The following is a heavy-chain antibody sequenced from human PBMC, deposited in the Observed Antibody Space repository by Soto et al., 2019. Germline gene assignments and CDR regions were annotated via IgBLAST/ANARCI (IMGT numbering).Heavy chain of an antibody. CDR3: ARGRLVGATIDY. V-gene: IGHV1-69*13. CDR2: IIPIFGTA. J-gene: IGHJ4*02. CDR1: GGTFSSYA. Sequence: SVKVSCKXSGGTFSSYAISWVRQAPGQGLEWMGGIIPIFGTANYAQKFQGRVTITADESTSTAYMELSSLRSEDTAVYYCARGRLVGATIDYWGQGTLVTVSS. D-gene: IGHD1-26*01.